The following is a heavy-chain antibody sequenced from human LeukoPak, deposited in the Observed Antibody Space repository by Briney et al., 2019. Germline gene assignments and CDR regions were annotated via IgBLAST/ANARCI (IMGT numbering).Heavy chain of an antibody. CDR1: GYSFTSYW. D-gene: IGHD4-11*01. CDR2: IYPGDSDT. J-gene: IGHJ4*02. V-gene: IGHV5-51*01. Sequence: GESLKISCKGSGYSFTSYWIGWVRQMPGKGLERMGIIYPGDSDTRYSPSFQGQVTISADKSISTAYLQWSSLKASDTAMYYCARHNSNYPHEAYFDYWGQGTLVTVSS. CDR3: ARHNSNYPHEAYFDY.